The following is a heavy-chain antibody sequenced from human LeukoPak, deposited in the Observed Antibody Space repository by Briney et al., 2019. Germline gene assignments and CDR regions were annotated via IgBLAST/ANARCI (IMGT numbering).Heavy chain of an antibody. Sequence: VASVKVSCKASGGTFSSYAISWVRQAPGQGLEWMGGIIPIFGTANYAQKFQGRVTITADESTSTAYMELSSLRSEDTAVYYCAREVASDSEYYFDYWGQGTLVTVSS. CDR1: GGTFSSYA. J-gene: IGHJ4*02. V-gene: IGHV1-69*13. CDR3: AREVASDSEYYFDY. CDR2: IIPIFGTA. D-gene: IGHD1-14*01.